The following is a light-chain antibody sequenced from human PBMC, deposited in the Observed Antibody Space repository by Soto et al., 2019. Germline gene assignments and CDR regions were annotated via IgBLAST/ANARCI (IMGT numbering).Light chain of an antibody. Sequence: QSVLTQPPPVSAAPGQKVTISCSGSSSNIGNNYVSWYQQLPGTAPKLLIYDNNKRPSGISDRFSGSKSGTSATLGITGLQTGDEADYYCGTWDSSLSAGVFGGGTKLTVL. CDR1: SSNIGNNY. CDR3: GTWDSSLSAGV. V-gene: IGLV1-51*01. J-gene: IGLJ2*01. CDR2: DNN.